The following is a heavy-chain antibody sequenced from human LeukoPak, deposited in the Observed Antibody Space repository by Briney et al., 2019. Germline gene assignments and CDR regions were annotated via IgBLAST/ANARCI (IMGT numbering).Heavy chain of an antibody. V-gene: IGHV3-15*01. CDR3: ARDVVRVQEQLAPGGYYMDV. J-gene: IGHJ6*03. D-gene: IGHD6-6*01. CDR2: IKSKTDGGTT. CDR1: GFTFSNAW. Sequence: GGSLRLSCAASGFTFSNAWMSWVRQAPGKGLEWVGRIKSKTDGGTTDYAAPVKGRFTISRDDSKNTLYLQMNSLKTEDTAVYYCARDVVRVQEQLAPGGYYMDVWGKGTTVTVSS.